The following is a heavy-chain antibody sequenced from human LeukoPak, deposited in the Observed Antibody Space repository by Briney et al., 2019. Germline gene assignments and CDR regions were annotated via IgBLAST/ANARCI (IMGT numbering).Heavy chain of an antibody. Sequence: PGGSLRPSCAASGFTFSNYGMSWLRQAPGKGLEWVSAITGSGDDAYYADSVHGRFTMSRDNSKSTLYLQMNSLRVEDTALYYCAKESTGSSPDYWGQGTLVTVSS. CDR3: AKESTGSSPDY. D-gene: IGHD1-26*01. J-gene: IGHJ4*02. CDR1: GFTFSNYG. CDR2: ITGSGDDA. V-gene: IGHV3-23*01.